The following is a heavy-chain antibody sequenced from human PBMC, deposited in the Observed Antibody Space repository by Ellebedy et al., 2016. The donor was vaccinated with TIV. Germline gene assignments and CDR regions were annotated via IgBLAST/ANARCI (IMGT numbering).Heavy chain of an antibody. CDR2: LTAGGDTT. D-gene: IGHD4-11*01. Sequence: GGSLRLXCAASGFTFSSYAMSWVRQAPGKGLEWVSGLTAGGDTTYYTDSVKGRFTISRDNSKNTLYLQMNSLRAEDTAVYYCARIPTTVTKPSEVYFDYWGQGTLVTVSS. CDR1: GFTFSSYA. CDR3: ARIPTTVTKPSEVYFDY. V-gene: IGHV3-23*01. J-gene: IGHJ4*02.